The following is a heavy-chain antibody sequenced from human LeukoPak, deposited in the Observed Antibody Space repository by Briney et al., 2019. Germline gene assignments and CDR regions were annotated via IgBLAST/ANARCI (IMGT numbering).Heavy chain of an antibody. D-gene: IGHD4-23*01. CDR2: IKQDGSIK. V-gene: IGHV3-7*01. J-gene: IGHJ4*02. CDR1: GFTFSNYW. CDR3: ARDRDDGGFEY. Sequence: TGGSLRLSCAASGFTFSNYWMSWVREAREKGLEWVANIKQDGSIKQYVDSMKGRFTISRDNAKNSLYLQMNSLRVEDTAVYYCARDRDDGGFEYWGQGTLVTVSS.